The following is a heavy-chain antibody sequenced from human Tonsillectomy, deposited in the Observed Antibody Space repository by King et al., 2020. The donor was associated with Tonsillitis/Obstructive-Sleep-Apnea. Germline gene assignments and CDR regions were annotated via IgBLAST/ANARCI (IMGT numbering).Heavy chain of an antibody. D-gene: IGHD3-9*01. CDR1: GFTVSSNY. V-gene: IGHV3-53*01. Sequence: VQLVESGGGLIQPGGSLRLSCAASGFTVSSNYMSWVRQAPGKGLEWVSVIYSGGSTYYSDSVKGRFTISRDNTKNTLYLQMNSLRAEDAAVYYCARKYYDILTGDYEGDSFDYWGQGTLVTVSS. CDR2: IYSGGST. J-gene: IGHJ4*02. CDR3: ARKYYDILTGDYEGDSFDY.